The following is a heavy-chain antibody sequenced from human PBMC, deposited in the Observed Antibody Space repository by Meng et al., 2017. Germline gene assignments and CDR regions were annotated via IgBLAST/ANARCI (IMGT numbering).Heavy chain of an antibody. D-gene: IGHD4-23*01. CDR2: IWYDGSNK. J-gene: IGHJ6*02. CDR1: GFTVSSNY. Sequence: GGSLRLSCAASGFTVSSNYMSWVRQAPGKGLEWVAVIWYDGSNKYYADSVKGRFTISRDNSKNTLYLQMNSLRAEDTAVYYCARVDGGNLFYYYYGMDVWGQGTTVTVSS. V-gene: IGHV3-33*08. CDR3: ARVDGGNLFYYYYGMDV.